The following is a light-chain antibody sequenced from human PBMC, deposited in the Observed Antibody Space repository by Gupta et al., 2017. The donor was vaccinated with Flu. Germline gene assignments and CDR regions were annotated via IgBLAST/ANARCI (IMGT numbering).Light chain of an antibody. J-gene: IGKJ1*01. Sequence: PATLSASPGEGASLSCRASQNVARNLAWYQKRPGQAPRLLIYGASTRATDIPAMFSCSGSGTEFTLTISSLQSEDFAVYYCQQYHNWPRTFGQGTTVEIK. CDR3: QQYHNWPRT. CDR2: GAS. V-gene: IGKV3-15*01. CDR1: QNVARN.